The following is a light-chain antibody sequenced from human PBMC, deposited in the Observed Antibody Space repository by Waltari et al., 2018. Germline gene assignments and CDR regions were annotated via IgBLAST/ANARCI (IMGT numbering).Light chain of an antibody. CDR2: DAS. J-gene: IGKJ4*01. Sequence: EIVLTQSPATLSLSPGERAPLPCRASQSVSSHLAWYQQKLGQAPRLLIYDASNRATGIPARFSGSGSGTDFTLTISSLEVDDFAVYYCQQRSSWPTFGGGTKVEIK. CDR3: QQRSSWPT. CDR1: QSVSSH. V-gene: IGKV3-11*01.